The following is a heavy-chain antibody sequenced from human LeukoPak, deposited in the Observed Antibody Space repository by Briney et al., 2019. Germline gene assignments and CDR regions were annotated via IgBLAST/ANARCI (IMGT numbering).Heavy chain of an antibody. D-gene: IGHD6-19*01. CDR2: INHRGST. Sequence: SETLSLTCAVYGGSFSGYYWSWIRQPPGKGLEWIGEINHRGSTNYNPSLKSRVTMSVDTSKNQFSLKLRSVTAADTAVYYCASVAVAGTLYYWGQGTLAAVSS. CDR1: GGSFSGYY. J-gene: IGHJ4*02. CDR3: ASVAVAGTLYY. V-gene: IGHV4-34*01.